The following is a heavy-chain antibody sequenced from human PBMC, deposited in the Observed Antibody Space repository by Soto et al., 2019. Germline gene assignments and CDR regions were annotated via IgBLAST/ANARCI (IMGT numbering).Heavy chain of an antibody. CDR3: ARMETFGSLNWLDP. CDR1: GYSFTNND. V-gene: IGHV1-8*01. Sequence: ASVKVSCKASGYSFTNNDVSWVRQATGQGLEWMGWMNPGSGDTGYAQKFQGRVTMTRDISIATAYMELSSLRSDDTAIYYCARMETFGSLNWLDPWGQGTLVTVSS. CDR2: MNPGSGDT. J-gene: IGHJ5*02. D-gene: IGHD3-16*01.